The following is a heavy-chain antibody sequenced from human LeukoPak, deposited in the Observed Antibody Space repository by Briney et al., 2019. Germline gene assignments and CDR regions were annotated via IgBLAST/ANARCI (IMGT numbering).Heavy chain of an antibody. CDR2: INAGNGNT. CDR1: GYSFISYA. D-gene: IGHD3-10*01. Sequence: ASVNVSCKASGYSFISYAMHWVRQAPGQRLEWMGWINAGNGNTKYSQKFQGRVTITRDTSASTAYMELSSLRSEDTAVYYCARVRSGSGSYYNVPYYHGMDVWGQGTTVTVSS. V-gene: IGHV1-3*01. CDR3: ARVRSGSGSYYNVPYYHGMDV. J-gene: IGHJ6*02.